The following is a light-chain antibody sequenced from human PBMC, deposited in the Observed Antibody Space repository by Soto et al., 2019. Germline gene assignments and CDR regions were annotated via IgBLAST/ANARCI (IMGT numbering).Light chain of an antibody. CDR3: QQYGSSPPIT. CDR1: HSVLYSSNNKNH. Sequence: DIVMTQSPDSLAVSLGEGATINCKSSHSVLYSSNNKNHLAWYQQKPRQPPKLLIYWASTRESGVPDRFSGSGSGTDFTLTISRLEPEDFAVYYCQQYGSSPPITFGQGTRLEIK. CDR2: WAS. J-gene: IGKJ5*01. V-gene: IGKV4-1*01.